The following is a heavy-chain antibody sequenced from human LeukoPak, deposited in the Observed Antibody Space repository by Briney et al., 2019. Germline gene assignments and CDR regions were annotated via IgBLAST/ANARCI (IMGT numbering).Heavy chain of an antibody. CDR1: GGSISSYY. CDR2: ISYSGST. D-gene: IGHD3-10*01. J-gene: IGHJ4*02. Sequence: SETLSLTCTVSGGSISSYYWSWIRQPPGKGLEWIGYISYSGSTNYNPSLKGRVTISVDTSKNQFSLKLSSVTAADTAVYYCARHSYGSGSYSHFDYWGQGTLVTVSS. V-gene: IGHV4-59*08. CDR3: ARHSYGSGSYSHFDY.